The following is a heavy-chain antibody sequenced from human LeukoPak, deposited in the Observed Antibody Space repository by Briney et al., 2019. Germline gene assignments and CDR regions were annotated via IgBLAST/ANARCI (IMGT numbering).Heavy chain of an antibody. J-gene: IGHJ4*02. Sequence: GGSLRLSCAASGFTVSSSYMSWVRQAPGKGLEWVSVIYIGGNTYYAESVKGRFTISRDNSENTLYLQLNSLRAEDTAVYYCAKDQPLETTLDSWGQGTLVTVSS. D-gene: IGHD1-14*01. CDR1: GFTVSSSY. V-gene: IGHV3-53*01. CDR2: IYIGGNT. CDR3: AKDQPLETTLDS.